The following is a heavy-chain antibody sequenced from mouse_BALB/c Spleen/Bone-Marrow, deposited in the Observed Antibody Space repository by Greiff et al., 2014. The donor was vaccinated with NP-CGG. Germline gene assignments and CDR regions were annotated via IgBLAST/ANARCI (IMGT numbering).Heavy chain of an antibody. CDR1: GFNIKDTY. CDR2: IDPANGNT. Sequence: VQLQQPGAELVKPGASVKLSCTASGFNIKDTYMHWVKQRPEQGLEWIGRIDPANGNTKYDPKFQGKATITADTSSNTAYLQLSSLTSEDTAVYDCANYYYGSSLFAYWGQGTLVTVSA. V-gene: IGHV14-3*02. J-gene: IGHJ3*01. D-gene: IGHD1-1*01. CDR3: ANYYYGSSLFAY.